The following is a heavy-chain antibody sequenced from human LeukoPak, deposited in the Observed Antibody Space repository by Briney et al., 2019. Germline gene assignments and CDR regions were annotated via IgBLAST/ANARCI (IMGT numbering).Heavy chain of an antibody. D-gene: IGHD1-26*01. CDR3: ARAGSIRFDY. V-gene: IGHV3-66*01. CDR1: GFTVSSHY. Sequence: PGGSLRLSCAGSGFTVSSHYMSWVRQAPGKGLEWVAVIYSAGSTHYADSVKGRFTISRDNSKNTLYLQMNSLRAEDTAIYYCARAGSIRFDYWGQGTLVTVSS. CDR2: IYSAGST. J-gene: IGHJ4*02.